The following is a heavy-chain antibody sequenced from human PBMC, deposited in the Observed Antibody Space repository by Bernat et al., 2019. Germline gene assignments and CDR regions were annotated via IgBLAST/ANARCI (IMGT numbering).Heavy chain of an antibody. J-gene: IGHJ4*02. V-gene: IGHV2-5*02. Sequence: QITLKESGPTLVKPTQTLTLTCTFSGFSLSTSGVGVCWIRQPPGKSLELLALIYLDDDKRYSPSLKSRLTITKDTSKNQVVLTMTNMDPVDTATYYCAHDVGTGSGAGYWGQGTLVTVSS. D-gene: IGHD6-19*01. CDR2: IYLDDDK. CDR1: GFSLSTSGVG. CDR3: AHDVGTGSGAGY.